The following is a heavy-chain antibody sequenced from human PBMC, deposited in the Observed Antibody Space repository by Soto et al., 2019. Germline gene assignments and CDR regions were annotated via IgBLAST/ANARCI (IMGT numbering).Heavy chain of an antibody. D-gene: IGHD4-17*01. V-gene: IGHV3-23*01. CDR3: AKGSQNGDYYYYYMDV. CDR2: ISGSGGST. CDR1: GFTFSSYA. Sequence: GGSLRLSCAASGFTFSSYAMSWVRQAPGKGLEWVSAISGSGGSTYYADSVKGRFTISRDNSKNTLYLQMNSIRAEDTAVYYCAKGSQNGDYYYYYMDVWGKGTTVTVSS. J-gene: IGHJ6*03.